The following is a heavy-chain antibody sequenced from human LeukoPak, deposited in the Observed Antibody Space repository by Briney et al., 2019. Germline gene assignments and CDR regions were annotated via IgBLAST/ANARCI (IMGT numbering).Heavy chain of an antibody. V-gene: IGHV3-74*03. CDR2: ISPDGSSA. CDR1: GFSFSSYW. D-gene: IGHD2/OR15-2a*01. J-gene: IGHJ4*02. Sequence: GGSLSLSCAASGFSFSSYWMHWVRQAPGKGLVWVARISPDGSSALSADSVRGRFTISRDNADNTLYLQLNSLRAEDTAVYYCARVTFCPRCHVVYWPQGTVVTVSS. CDR3: ARVTFCPRCHVVY.